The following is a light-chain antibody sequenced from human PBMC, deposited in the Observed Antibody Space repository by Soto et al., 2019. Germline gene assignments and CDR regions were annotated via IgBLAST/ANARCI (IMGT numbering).Light chain of an antibody. Sequence: QSLLTQSPSASGSPGQSVTISCTGTKNDIGVYDFVSWYQHHPGKAPRLIIYEVVQRPSGVPDRFSGSKSGNTASLTVSGLQAADEADYFCKSYAGSKPYGVGSGTKVTVL. V-gene: IGLV2-8*01. CDR2: EVV. CDR3: KSYAGSKPYG. CDR1: KNDIGVYDF. J-gene: IGLJ1*01.